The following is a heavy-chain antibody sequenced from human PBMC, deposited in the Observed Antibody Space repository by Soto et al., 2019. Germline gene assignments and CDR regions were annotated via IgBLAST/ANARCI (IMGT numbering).Heavy chain of an antibody. V-gene: IGHV3-30-3*01. CDR2: ISYDGSNK. J-gene: IGHJ4*02. CDR1: GFTFSSYA. Sequence: GGSLRLSCAASGFTFSSYAMHWVRQAPGKGLEWVAVISYDGSNKYYADSVKGRFTISRDNSKNTLYLQMNSLRAEDTAVYYCARVRYSGYDTGFDYWGQGTLGTVS. D-gene: IGHD5-12*01. CDR3: ARVRYSGYDTGFDY.